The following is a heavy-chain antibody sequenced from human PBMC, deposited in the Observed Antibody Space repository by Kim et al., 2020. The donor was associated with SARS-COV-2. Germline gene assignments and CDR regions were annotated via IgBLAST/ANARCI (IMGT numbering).Heavy chain of an antibody. V-gene: IGHV3-48*02. Sequence: SGKDRVTFARDKAKNTRYLQMNSLRDEDTAVYYCARVGELYSGGRDAFDIWGQGTMVTVSS. CDR3: ARVGELYSGGRDAFDI. J-gene: IGHJ3*02. D-gene: IGHD6-19*01.